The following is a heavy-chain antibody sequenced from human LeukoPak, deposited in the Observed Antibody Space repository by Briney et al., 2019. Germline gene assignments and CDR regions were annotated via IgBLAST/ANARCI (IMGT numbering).Heavy chain of an antibody. J-gene: IGHJ1*01. D-gene: IGHD3-22*01. CDR3: ATGSYYSEKSAEYFQH. CDR2: ISYDGSNK. Sequence: GGSLRLSCAASGFTFSSYAMHWVRRAPGKGLEWVAVISYDGSNKYYADSVKGRFTISRDNSKNTLYLQMNSLRAEDTAVYYCATGSYYSEKSAEYFQHWGQGTLVTVSS. V-gene: IGHV3-30*04. CDR1: GFTFSSYA.